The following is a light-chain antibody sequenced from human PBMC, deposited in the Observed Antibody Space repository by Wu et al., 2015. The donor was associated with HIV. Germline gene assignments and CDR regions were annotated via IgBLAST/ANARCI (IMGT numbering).Light chain of an antibody. Sequence: EIAMTQSPATLSVSPGERATLSCRASQSVSSNLAWYQQRPGQAPRLLIYGASTRATGIPARFSGSGSGTEFTLTISSLRSEDFAVYYCQQYNTWPRTFGQGTKVEIK. CDR3: QQYNTWPRT. CDR2: GAS. V-gene: IGKV3-15*01. J-gene: IGKJ1*01. CDR1: QSVSSN.